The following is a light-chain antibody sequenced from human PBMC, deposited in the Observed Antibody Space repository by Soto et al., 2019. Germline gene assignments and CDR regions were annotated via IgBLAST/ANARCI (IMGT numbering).Light chain of an antibody. V-gene: IGLV2-8*01. CDR3: SSFAVSPVV. J-gene: IGLJ2*01. Sequence: QSALTQPPSASGSPGQSVTIPCTGTGIDDYDYNYVSWYQQHPGKVPKLIIYEVNKRPSGVPDRFSGSKSGSTASLTVSGLQAEDEADYCCSSFAVSPVVFGGATNLTVL. CDR1: GIDDYDYNY. CDR2: EVN.